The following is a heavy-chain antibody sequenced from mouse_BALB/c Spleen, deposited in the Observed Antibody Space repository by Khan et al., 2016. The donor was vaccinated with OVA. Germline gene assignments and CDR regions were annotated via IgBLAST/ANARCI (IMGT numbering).Heavy chain of an antibody. V-gene: IGHV1-7*01. J-gene: IGHJ4*01. CDR3: ARYYGNYCYAMDY. Sequence: QVQLKQSGAELAKPGASVKMSCKASGYTFTSYWMHWVKQRPGQGLEWIGYINPSTGYTEYNQKFKDKATLTADKSSSTAYMQLSSLTSEDSAVYYCARYYGNYCYAMDYWGQGTSVTVSS. CDR2: INPSTGYT. CDR1: GYTFTSYW. D-gene: IGHD2-1*01.